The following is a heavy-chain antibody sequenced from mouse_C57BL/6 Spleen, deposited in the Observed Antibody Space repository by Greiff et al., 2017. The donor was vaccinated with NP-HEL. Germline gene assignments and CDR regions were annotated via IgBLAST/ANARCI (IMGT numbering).Heavy chain of an antibody. V-gene: IGHV1-19*01. CDR1: GYTFTDYY. J-gene: IGHJ3*01. CDR3: ARITGTAEAWFAY. Sequence: EVQLQQSGPVLVKPGASVKMSCKASGYTFTDYYMNWVKQSHGKSLEWIGVINPYNGGTSYNQKFKGKATLTVDKSSSTAYMELNSLTSEDSAVYYCARITGTAEAWFAYWAQGTLVTVSA. CDR2: INPYNGGT. D-gene: IGHD4-1*01.